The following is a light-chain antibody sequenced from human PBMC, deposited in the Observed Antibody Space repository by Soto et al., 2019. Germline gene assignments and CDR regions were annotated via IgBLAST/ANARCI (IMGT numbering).Light chain of an antibody. CDR3: QQYNNWPRT. J-gene: IGKJ1*01. Sequence: EIVLTQSPVTLSLSPGERATLSCRASQSVGSFLAWYQQKPGQAPRLLIYGASTRATGIPARFSGSGSGTEFTLTISSLQSEDFAVYYCQQYNNWPRTFGQGTKVEIK. CDR2: GAS. CDR1: QSVGSF. V-gene: IGKV3-15*01.